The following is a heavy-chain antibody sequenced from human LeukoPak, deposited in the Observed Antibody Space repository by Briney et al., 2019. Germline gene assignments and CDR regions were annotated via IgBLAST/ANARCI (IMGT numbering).Heavy chain of an antibody. CDR1: GGSISSSSYY. D-gene: IGHD6-13*01. Sequence: SETLSLTCTVSGGSISSSSYYWGWIRQPPGKGLEWIVRIDYSGSTYCNPSLKSRVTISVDTSTNQFSLKLSSVTAADTAVYYCARSGTYPHSSSYDYWGQGTLVTVSS. CDR2: IDYSGST. J-gene: IGHJ4*02. CDR3: ARSGTYPHSSSYDY. V-gene: IGHV4-39*07.